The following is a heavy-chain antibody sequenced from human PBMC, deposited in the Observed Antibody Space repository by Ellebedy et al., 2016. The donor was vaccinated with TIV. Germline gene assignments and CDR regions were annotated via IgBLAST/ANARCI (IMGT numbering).Heavy chain of an antibody. Sequence: ASVKVSXXASGYTFSDHYIHWVRQAPGQGLEWMGWINPNSGGTDFAQKFQGRVTMTRDTSISTAYMELSRLYSDDTAVYYCARDRTEGASTVGYWGQGTLVTVSS. CDR3: ARDRTEGASTVGY. V-gene: IGHV1-2*02. D-gene: IGHD3/OR15-3a*01. CDR2: INPNSGGT. CDR1: GYTFSDHY. J-gene: IGHJ4*02.